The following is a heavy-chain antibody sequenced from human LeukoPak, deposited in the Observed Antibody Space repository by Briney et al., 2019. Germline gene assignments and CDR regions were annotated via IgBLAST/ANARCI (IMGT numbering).Heavy chain of an antibody. CDR1: GYTFTGYY. Sequence: GASVKVSCKASGYTFTGYYMHWVRQAPGQGLEWMGWINPNSGGTNYAQKFQGRVTITTNTSISTAYMELSNLRSEDTAVYYCARALKGNYYSGSGTYRWFAPWGQGTLVTVSS. V-gene: IGHV1-2*02. CDR3: ARALKGNYYSGSGTYRWFAP. CDR2: INPNSGGT. D-gene: IGHD3-10*01. J-gene: IGHJ5*02.